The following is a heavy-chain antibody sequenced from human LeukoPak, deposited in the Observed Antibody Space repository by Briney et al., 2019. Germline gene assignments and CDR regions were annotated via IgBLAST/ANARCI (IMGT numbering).Heavy chain of an antibody. CDR3: ARDVGSGSPSVHGYYYYMDV. CDR1: GGTFSSYA. J-gene: IGHJ6*03. V-gene: IGHV1-69*13. Sequence: VKVSCKASGGTFSSYAISWVRQAPGQGLEWMGGIIPIFGTANYAQKFQGRVTITTDESTSTAYMELSSLRSEDTAVYYCARDVGSGSPSVHGYYYYMDVWGKGTTVTVSS. CDR2: IIPIFGTA. D-gene: IGHD1-26*01.